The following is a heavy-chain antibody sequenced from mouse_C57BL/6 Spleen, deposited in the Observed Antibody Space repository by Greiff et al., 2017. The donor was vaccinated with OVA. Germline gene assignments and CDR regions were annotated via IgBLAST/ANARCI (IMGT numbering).Heavy chain of an antibody. CDR3: ARPRYGSSPGYFDV. D-gene: IGHD1-1*01. Sequence: EVQRVESGGGLVKPGGSLKLSCAASGFTFSDYGMHWVRQAPEKGLEWVAYISSGSSTFSYADTVKGRFTISRDNAKNTLFLQMTSLRSEDTAMYYCARPRYGSSPGYFDVWGTGTTVTVSS. J-gene: IGHJ1*03. CDR1: GFTFSDYG. CDR2: ISSGSSTF. V-gene: IGHV5-17*01.